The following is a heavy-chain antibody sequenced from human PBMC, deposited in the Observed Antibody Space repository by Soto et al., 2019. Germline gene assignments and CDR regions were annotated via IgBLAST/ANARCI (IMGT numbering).Heavy chain of an antibody. CDR1: GASISRTGFH. CDR3: ARRGSGHTFDY. D-gene: IGHD3-10*01. CDR2: IYEAGTT. Sequence: SETLSLTCAVSGASISRTGFHWGWIRQPPGQGLEWIGSIYEAGTTFYNPSLQSRVTISADTSKNHFSLQLGSVTAADTAVYYCARRGSGHTFDYWGQGTLVTVSS. J-gene: IGHJ4*02. V-gene: IGHV4-39*02.